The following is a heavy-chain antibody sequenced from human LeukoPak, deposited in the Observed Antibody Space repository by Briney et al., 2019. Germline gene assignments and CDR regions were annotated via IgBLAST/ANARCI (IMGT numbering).Heavy chain of an antibody. Sequence: ASVKVSCKASGYTFTGYYMHWVRQAPGQGLEWMGWINPNSGGTKYAQKFQGRVTMTRDTSISTAYMELSRLRSDDTAVYYCARDLEAGITGTGYWGQGTLVTVSS. CDR3: ARDLEAGITGTGY. CDR2: INPNSGGT. V-gene: IGHV1-2*02. J-gene: IGHJ4*02. CDR1: GYTFTGYY. D-gene: IGHD1-20*01.